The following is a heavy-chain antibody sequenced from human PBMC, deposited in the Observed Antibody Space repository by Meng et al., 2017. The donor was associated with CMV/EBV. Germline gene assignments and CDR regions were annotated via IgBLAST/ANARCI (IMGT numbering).Heavy chain of an antibody. CDR1: SYY. J-gene: IGHJ5*02. V-gene: IGHV4-34*01. D-gene: IGHD2-2*01. CDR3: ARGVGYCSSTSCYPRFDP. Sequence: SYYWYWIRQPPRKGLEWIGEINHSGSTNYNPSLTRRVTISVDTSKNQFSLKLSSVTAADTAVYYCARGVGYCSSTSCYPRFDPWGQGTLVTVSS. CDR2: INHSGST.